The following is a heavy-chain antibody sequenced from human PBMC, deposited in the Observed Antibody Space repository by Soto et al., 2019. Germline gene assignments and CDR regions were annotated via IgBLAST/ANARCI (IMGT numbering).Heavy chain of an antibody. V-gene: IGHV4-39*01. J-gene: IGHJ3*02. D-gene: IGHD3-22*01. Sequence: SETLSLTCTVSGGSISSSSYYWGWIRQPPGKGLEWIGSIYYSGSTYYNPSLKSRVTISVDTSKNQFSLKLSSVTAADTAVYYCARQGGDRISITMIVVVISSLSAFDIWGQGTMFTVSS. CDR2: IYYSGST. CDR1: GGSISSSSYY. CDR3: ARQGGDRISITMIVVVISSLSAFDI.